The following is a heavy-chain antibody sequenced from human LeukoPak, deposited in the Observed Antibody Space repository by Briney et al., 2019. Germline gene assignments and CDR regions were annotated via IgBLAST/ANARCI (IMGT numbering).Heavy chain of an antibody. CDR1: GFTVSSNY. D-gene: IGHD2-2*01. J-gene: IGHJ3*02. Sequence: GGSLRLSCAASGFTVSSNYMSWVRQAPGKGLEWVSVIYSGGKTFYADPVKGRFTISRDNSKNTLYLQMNSLRAEDTAVYYCAKDIVVVPAARDAFDIWGQGTMVTVSS. V-gene: IGHV3-53*01. CDR3: AKDIVVVPAARDAFDI. CDR2: IYSGGKT.